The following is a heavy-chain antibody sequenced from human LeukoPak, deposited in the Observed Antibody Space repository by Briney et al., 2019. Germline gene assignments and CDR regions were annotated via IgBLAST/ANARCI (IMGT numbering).Heavy chain of an antibody. V-gene: IGHV1-2*02. J-gene: IGHJ4*02. CDR1: GYTFTGYY. D-gene: IGHD6-13*01. Sequence: ASVKVSCTASGYTFTGYYMHWVRQAPGQGLEWMGWINPNSGGTNYAQKFQGRVTMTRDTSISTAYMELSRLRSDDTAVYYCARASAAAGTGLGFDYWGQGTLVTVSS. CDR2: INPNSGGT. CDR3: ARASAAAGTGLGFDY.